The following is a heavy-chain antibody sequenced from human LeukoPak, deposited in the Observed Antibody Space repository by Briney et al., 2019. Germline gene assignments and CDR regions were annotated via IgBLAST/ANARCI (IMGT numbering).Heavy chain of an antibody. CDR3: VKGQAGGTFDY. V-gene: IGHV3-64D*09. Sequence: PGGSLRLSCSASGFTFSRHSMNWVRQAPGKGLVYVSAITGNGDSAYYADSVKGRFTISRDNSKNTLYLQMSSLRTEDTALYYCVKGQAGGTFDYWGQGTLVTVSS. CDR1: GFTFSRHS. D-gene: IGHD1-14*01. J-gene: IGHJ4*02. CDR2: ITGNGDSA.